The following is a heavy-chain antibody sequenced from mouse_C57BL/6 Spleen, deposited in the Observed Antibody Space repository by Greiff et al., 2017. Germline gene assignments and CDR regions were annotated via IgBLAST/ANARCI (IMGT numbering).Heavy chain of an antibody. V-gene: IGHV1-76*01. Sequence: VQLQQSGAELVRPGASVKLSCKASGYTFTDYYINWVKQRPGQGLEWIARIYPGSGNTYYNEKFKGKATLTAEKSSSTAYMQLSSLTSEDSAVYFCASEIGKLYGSSGPGYFDVWGTGTTVTVSS. D-gene: IGHD1-1*01. CDR3: ASEIGKLYGSSGPGYFDV. CDR2: IYPGSGNT. CDR1: GYTFTDYY. J-gene: IGHJ1*03.